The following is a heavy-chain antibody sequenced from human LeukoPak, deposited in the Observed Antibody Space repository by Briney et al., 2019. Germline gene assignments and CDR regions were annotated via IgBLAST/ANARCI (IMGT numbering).Heavy chain of an antibody. Sequence: SETLSLTCTVSGGSISSYYWSWIRQPPGKGLGWIGYIYYSGSTNYNPSLKSRVTISVDTSKNQFSLKLSSVTAADTAVYYCARAYDYVWGSYRYTPLSSYYMDVWGKGTTVTVSS. V-gene: IGHV4-59*01. D-gene: IGHD3-16*02. J-gene: IGHJ6*03. CDR2: IYYSGST. CDR3: ARAYDYVWGSYRYTPLSSYYMDV. CDR1: GGSISSYY.